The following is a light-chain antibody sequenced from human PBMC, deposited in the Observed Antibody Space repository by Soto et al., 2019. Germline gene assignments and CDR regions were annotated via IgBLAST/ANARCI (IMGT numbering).Light chain of an antibody. CDR2: DAS. Sequence: IVLTQSPGTLSLSPGERATLSCRASQSVSRYLAWYQQKPGQAPRLLIYDASNMATGIPARFSGSGSGTDFTLTISSLEPEDFAVYYCQQRTNWLFTFGPGTKVDVK. CDR3: QQRTNWLFT. J-gene: IGKJ3*01. CDR1: QSVSRY. V-gene: IGKV3-11*01.